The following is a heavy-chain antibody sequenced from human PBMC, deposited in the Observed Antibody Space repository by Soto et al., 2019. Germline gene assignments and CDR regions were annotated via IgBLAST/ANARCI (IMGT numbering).Heavy chain of an antibody. CDR1: GYTFTNYG. D-gene: IGHD6-13*01. CDR2: ISPYDGNT. V-gene: IGHV1-18*01. CDR3: ARDDRAAAAGTTYYFDY. J-gene: IGHJ4*02. Sequence: QVQLVQSEAEVKKPGASVKVSCKASGYTFTNYGVIWVRQAPGQGLEWMAWISPYDGNTQYAQNLQGRATVTTDTSTSTTYMELRSLRSDDTAVYFCARDDRAAAAGTTYYFDYWGQGTLVTVSS.